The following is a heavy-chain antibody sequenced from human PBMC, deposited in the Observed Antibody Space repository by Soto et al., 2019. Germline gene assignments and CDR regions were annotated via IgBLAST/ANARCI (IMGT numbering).Heavy chain of an antibody. CDR3: AGGGVRGVITRTRDYYGMDV. J-gene: IGHJ6*02. D-gene: IGHD3-10*01. V-gene: IGHV5-51*01. Sequence: GESLKISYKGSGCSFTSYWIGWVRQMPGKGLEWMGIIYPGDSDTRYSPSFQGQVTISADKSISTAYLQWSSLKASDTAMYYCAGGGVRGVITRTRDYYGMDVWGQGTTVTVSS. CDR2: IYPGDSDT. CDR1: GCSFTSYW.